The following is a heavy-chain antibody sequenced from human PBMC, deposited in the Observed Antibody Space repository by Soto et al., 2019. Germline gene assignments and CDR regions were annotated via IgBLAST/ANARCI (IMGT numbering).Heavy chain of an antibody. Sequence: PGGSLSLSCAASGLTFSNYGMHWVRQATGKGLEWVSAISGSGGSTYYADSVKGRFTISRDNSKNTLYLQMNSLRAEDTAVYYCAKDRSQPSWGQGTLVTVSS. V-gene: IGHV3-23*01. CDR1: GLTFSNYG. CDR3: AKDRSQPS. D-gene: IGHD5-18*01. J-gene: IGHJ4*02. CDR2: ISGSGGST.